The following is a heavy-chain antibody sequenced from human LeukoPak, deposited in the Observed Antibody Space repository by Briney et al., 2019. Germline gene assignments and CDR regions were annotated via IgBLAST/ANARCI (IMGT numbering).Heavy chain of an antibody. CDR2: ISGSGGTT. J-gene: IGHJ4*02. V-gene: IGHV3-23*01. Sequence: GGSLRLSCAASGFIFSRYGMSWVRQAPGKGLKWVSAISGSGGTTYYTDSVKGRFTISRDISKNTLYLQMNSLRAEDTAVYYCARDLGGYSYGFKNWGQGTLVTVSS. D-gene: IGHD5-18*01. CDR1: GFIFSRYG. CDR3: ARDLGGYSYGFKN.